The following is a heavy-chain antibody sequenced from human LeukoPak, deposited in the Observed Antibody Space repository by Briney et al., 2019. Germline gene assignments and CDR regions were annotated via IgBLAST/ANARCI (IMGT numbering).Heavy chain of an antibody. CDR3: ARDSTMVRGDYFDY. J-gene: IGHJ4*02. Sequence: PGGSLRLSCAASGFTVSSNYMSWVRQAPGKGLEWVSVIYSGGSTYYADSVKGRFTISRDNSKNTLYLQMNSLRAEDTAVYYCARDSTMVRGDYFDYWGQGTLVTVSS. CDR1: GFTVSSNY. CDR2: IYSGGST. D-gene: IGHD3-10*01. V-gene: IGHV3-53*01.